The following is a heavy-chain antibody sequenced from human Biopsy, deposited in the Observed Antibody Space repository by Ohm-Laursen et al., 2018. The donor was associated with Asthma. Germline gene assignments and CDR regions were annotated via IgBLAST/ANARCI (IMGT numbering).Heavy chain of an antibody. CDR3: ASPSSSREILYYYYNMDI. CDR2: ISPVFGST. D-gene: IGHD6-13*01. J-gene: IGHJ6*02. V-gene: IGHV1-69*06. Sequence: GVSVKVSCKASGGTFRNYAISWVRQAPGLGLEWMGGISPVFGSTNIAQKFQGRVTISADIFTKTAYLEVSSLRSDDTAVYYCASPSSSREILYYYYNMDIWGQGTTVTV. CDR1: GGTFRNYA.